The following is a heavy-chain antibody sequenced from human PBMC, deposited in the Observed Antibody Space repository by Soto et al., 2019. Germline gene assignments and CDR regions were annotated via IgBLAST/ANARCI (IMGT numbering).Heavy chain of an antibody. V-gene: IGHV3-23*01. CDR3: AKPYIVVVPAATSMDV. CDR2: ISGSGGST. D-gene: IGHD2-2*01. Sequence: PGGSLRLSCAASGFTFSSYAMSWVRQAPGKGLEWVSAISGSGGSTYYADSVKCRFTISRDNSKNTLYLQMNSLRAEDTAVYYCAKPYIVVVPAATSMDVWGQGTTVTVSS. J-gene: IGHJ6*02. CDR1: GFTFSSYA.